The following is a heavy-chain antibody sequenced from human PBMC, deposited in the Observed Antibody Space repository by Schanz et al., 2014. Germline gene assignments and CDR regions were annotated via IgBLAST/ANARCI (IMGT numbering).Heavy chain of an antibody. V-gene: IGHV3-23*01. J-gene: IGHJ3*02. CDR1: GFTFSNYA. D-gene: IGHD5-12*01. Sequence: VQLLQSGGALVQPGGSLRLSCAGSGFTFSNYAIHWVRQAPGKGLEWVSGLSASGGHTYYADSVKGRFTISRDNAKNSLYLQMISLRAEDTAVYYCAGAVATIRADSFDIWGQGTMVAVSS. CDR3: AGAVATIRADSFDI. CDR2: LSASGGHT.